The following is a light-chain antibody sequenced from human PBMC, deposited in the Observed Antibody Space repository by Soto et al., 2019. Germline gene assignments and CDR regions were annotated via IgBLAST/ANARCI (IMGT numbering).Light chain of an antibody. V-gene: IGLV2-8*01. J-gene: IGLJ1*01. CDR2: QVN. Sequence: QSALTQPPSASGSPGQSVAISCAGTSRDVGAYNSVSWYQQHPGNAPKLIMYQVNKRPSGVPDRFSGSKSGNTASLTLSGLQAEDEAEYYCSSYAGSNTIYVFGTGTKVTVL. CDR3: SSYAGSNTIYV. CDR1: SRDVGAYNS.